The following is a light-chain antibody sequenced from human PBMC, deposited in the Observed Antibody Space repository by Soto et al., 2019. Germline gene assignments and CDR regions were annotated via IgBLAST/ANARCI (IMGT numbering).Light chain of an antibody. V-gene: IGKV3-15*01. CDR3: QQYNNWPPT. Sequence: EIVMTQSPATLSVSPGERATLSCRASQSVSSNLALYQQNPGQAPRLLIYGASTRATGIPARFSSSGSGTEFTLTISSLQSEDFAVYYCQQYNNWPPTFGQGTKVEIK. CDR1: QSVSSN. J-gene: IGKJ1*01. CDR2: GAS.